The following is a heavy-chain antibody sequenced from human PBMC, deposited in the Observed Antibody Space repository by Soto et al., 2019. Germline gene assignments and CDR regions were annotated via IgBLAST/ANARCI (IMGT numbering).Heavy chain of an antibody. J-gene: IGHJ4*02. V-gene: IGHV3-33*01. CDR2: IWYDGSNK. CDR1: GFTFSSYG. D-gene: IGHD4-17*01. CDR3: ARGLRWGLFDY. Sequence: GGSLRLSCAASGFTFSSYGMHWVRQAPGKGLEWVAVIWYDGSNKYYADSVKGRFTISRDNSKNTLYLQMNSLRAEDTAVYYCARGLRWGLFDYWGPGTLVTVSS.